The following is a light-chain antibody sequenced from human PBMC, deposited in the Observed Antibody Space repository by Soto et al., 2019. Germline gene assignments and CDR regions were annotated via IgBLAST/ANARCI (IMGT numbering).Light chain of an antibody. Sequence: QSVLTQPPSVSGAPGQRVTISCTGSSSNIGAGYDVHWYQQLPGTAPKLLIYANNNRPSGVPVRFSGSKSGTSASLAITGLQAEDEAEYYCQSYDNSLSGHVVFGGGTKVTVL. V-gene: IGLV1-40*01. CDR1: SSNIGAGYD. CDR3: QSYDNSLSGHVV. CDR2: ANN. J-gene: IGLJ2*01.